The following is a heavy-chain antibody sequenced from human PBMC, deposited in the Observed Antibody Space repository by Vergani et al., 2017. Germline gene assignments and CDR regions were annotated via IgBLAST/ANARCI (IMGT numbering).Heavy chain of an antibody. J-gene: IGHJ3*02. D-gene: IGHD6-13*01. V-gene: IGHV4-34*01. Sequence: QLQLQESGSGLLKPSETLSLTCAVYGGSFSGYYWSWIRQPPGKGLEWIGEINHSGSTNYNPSLKSRVTISVDTSKNQFSLKLSSVTAADTAVYYCARVGSIAAAGTETDAFDIWGQGTMVTVSS. CDR1: GGSFSGYY. CDR2: INHSGST. CDR3: ARVGSIAAAGTETDAFDI.